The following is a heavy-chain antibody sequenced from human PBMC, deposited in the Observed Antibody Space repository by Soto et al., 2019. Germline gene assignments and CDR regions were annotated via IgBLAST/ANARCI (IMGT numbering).Heavy chain of an antibody. V-gene: IGHV3-30*18. J-gene: IGHJ4*02. D-gene: IGHD2-2*01. CDR2: ISYDGSNK. Sequence: GGSLRLSCAASGFTFSSYGMHWVRQAPGKGLEWVAVISYDGSNKYYADSVKGRFTISRDNSKNTLYLQMNSLRAEDTAVYYCAKDLELVVPAATLFDYWGQGTLVTVSS. CDR3: AKDLELVVPAATLFDY. CDR1: GFTFSSYG.